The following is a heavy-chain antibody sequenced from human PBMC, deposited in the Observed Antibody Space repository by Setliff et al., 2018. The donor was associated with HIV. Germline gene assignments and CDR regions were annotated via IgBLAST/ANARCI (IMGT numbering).Heavy chain of an antibody. D-gene: IGHD3-22*01. Sequence: SETLSLTCAVYGGSVSGHYWGWFRQPPGKGLEWIGYIYYSGSTNYNPSLKSRITISVDTSKNQFSLKLSSVTAADTAVYYCARAGYYGSTSYWEYFQHWGQGTLVTVSS. CDR3: ARAGYYGSTSYWEYFQH. CDR1: GGSVSGHY. J-gene: IGHJ1*01. V-gene: IGHV4-59*02. CDR2: IYYSGST.